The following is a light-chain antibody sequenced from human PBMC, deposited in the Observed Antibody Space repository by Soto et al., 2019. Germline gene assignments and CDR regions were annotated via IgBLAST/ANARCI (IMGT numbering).Light chain of an antibody. CDR1: GSNIGAGYD. Sequence: QSVLTQPPSVSGAPGQRVTISCTGSGSNIGAGYDVHWYQHRPGTAPKLLVVGDIHRPSGVPDRFSGSKSGTSASLAITGLQAEDEGDYYCQSYDSTLDARYVFGTGTKLTVL. CDR3: QSYDSTLDARYV. V-gene: IGLV1-40*01. CDR2: GDI. J-gene: IGLJ1*01.